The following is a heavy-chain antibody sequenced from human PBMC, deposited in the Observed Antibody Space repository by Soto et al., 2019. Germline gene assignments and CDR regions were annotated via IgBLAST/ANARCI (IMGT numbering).Heavy chain of an antibody. CDR3: VTDVVLAAATDY. Sequence: GGSLRLSCAASGFTFSSYGMHWVRQAPGKGLEWVAVIWYDGSNKYYADSVKGRFTISRDNSKNTLYLQMNSLRTEDTALYYCVTDVVLAAATDYWGQGTLVTASS. V-gene: IGHV3-30*02. D-gene: IGHD2-21*02. CDR2: IWYDGSNK. CDR1: GFTFSSYG. J-gene: IGHJ4*02.